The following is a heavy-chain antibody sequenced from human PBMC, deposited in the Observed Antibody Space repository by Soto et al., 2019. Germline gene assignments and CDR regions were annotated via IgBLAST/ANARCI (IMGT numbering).Heavy chain of an antibody. CDR1: GGTFSRYT. CDR3: ASHFTGVLVLGTSPPGGDNYGWDV. Sequence: QVQLVQSGAEVKKPGSSVKVSCKASGGTFSRYTFTWVRQAPGQGLEWMGRIIPILDIPNYAQNFQGRVTITADKSTSTVYMDLSSLTSDDTAVYYCASHFTGVLVLGTSPPGGDNYGWDVWGQGTTVTVSS. J-gene: IGHJ6*02. CDR2: IIPILDIP. V-gene: IGHV1-69*02. D-gene: IGHD2-8*02.